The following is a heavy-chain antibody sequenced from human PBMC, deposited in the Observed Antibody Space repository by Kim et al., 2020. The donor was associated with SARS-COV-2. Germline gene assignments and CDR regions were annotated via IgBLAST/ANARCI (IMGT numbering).Heavy chain of an antibody. CDR3: ARLFDY. CDR2: QDGSEK. Sequence: QDGSEKNYFDSVKGRFTISRDNAKTSLYLQMNGLRAEDTAVYYCARLFDYWGQGTLVTVSS. J-gene: IGHJ4*02. V-gene: IGHV3-7*01.